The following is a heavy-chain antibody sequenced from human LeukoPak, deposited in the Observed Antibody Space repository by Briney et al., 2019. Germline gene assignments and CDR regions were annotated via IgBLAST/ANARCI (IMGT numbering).Heavy chain of an antibody. D-gene: IGHD1-14*01. V-gene: IGHV4-59*08. CDR3: ARQPGGTAAFDI. J-gene: IGHJ3*02. Sequence: PSETLSLTCTVSGGSINSYYWSWIRQPPGKGLEWIGYIYYTGGVTNSNPSLKSRLPISVDTSKNQFSLMLPSVTAADTAVYYCARQPGGTAAFDIWAQGTMVTVSS. CDR1: GGSINSYY. CDR2: IYYTGGVT.